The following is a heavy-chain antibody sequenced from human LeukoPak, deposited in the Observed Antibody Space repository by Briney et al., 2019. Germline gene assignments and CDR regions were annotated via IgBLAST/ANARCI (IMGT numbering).Heavy chain of an antibody. CDR2: ISGSGGST. J-gene: IGHJ4*02. CDR1: GFTFSSYA. Sequence: PGGSLRLSCVASGFTFSSYAMSWVRQAPGKGLEWVSAISGSGGSTYYADSVKGRFTISRDNSKNTLYLQMNSLRAEDTAVYYCAKDHLRGFSSGWSGYDYWGQGTLVTVSS. CDR3: AKDHLRGFSSGWSGYDY. V-gene: IGHV3-23*01. D-gene: IGHD6-19*01.